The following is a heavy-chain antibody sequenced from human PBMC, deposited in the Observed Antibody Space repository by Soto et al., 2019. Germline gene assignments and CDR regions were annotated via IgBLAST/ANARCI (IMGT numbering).Heavy chain of an antibody. V-gene: IGHV4-4*02. CDR2: AFHTGGT. CDR1: GGSISSLNW. Sequence: QVQLQESGPGLVKPSATLSLTCAVSGGSISSLNWWNWVRQAPGKGLEWIGEAFHTGGTNYNPSPKRRLTMSLDKAKNSFSLSLISVTVADTAVYYCARKEYGSGHFEFWCQGSQVTVSS. J-gene: IGHJ4*02. D-gene: IGHD3-10*01. CDR3: ARKEYGSGHFEF.